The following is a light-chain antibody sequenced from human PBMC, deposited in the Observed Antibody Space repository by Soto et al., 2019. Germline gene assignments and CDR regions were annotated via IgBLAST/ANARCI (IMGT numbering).Light chain of an antibody. CDR2: AAS. V-gene: IGKV1-39*01. J-gene: IGKJ1*01. CDR3: QQSYTTPRT. CDR1: QSISSY. Sequence: DIEMTQSPSSLSASVGDRVTITCRASQSISSYLNWYQQKPGNAPHLLIYAASTLQSGVPSRFSAYGSETDFTLTISNLQAEDFANYYCQQSYTTPRTFGQGTKVEVK.